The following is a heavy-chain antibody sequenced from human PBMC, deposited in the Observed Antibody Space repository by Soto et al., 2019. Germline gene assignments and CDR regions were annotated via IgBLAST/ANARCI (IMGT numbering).Heavy chain of an antibody. CDR1: VFTFSSYG. CDR2: IWFDGSNK. CDR3: ATTGPY. V-gene: IGHV3-33*01. J-gene: IGHJ4*02. Sequence: VQLVESGGGVVQPGRSLRLSCAASVFTFSSYGMHWVRQAPGKGLEWVAVIWFDGSNKFYADSVKGRFTISRDNSKNTVSLQMNSLRDEDSAAYYCATTGPYWGQGALVTVSS.